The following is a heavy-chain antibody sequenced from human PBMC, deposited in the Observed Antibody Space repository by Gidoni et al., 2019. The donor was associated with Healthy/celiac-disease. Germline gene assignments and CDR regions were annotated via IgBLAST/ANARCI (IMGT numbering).Heavy chain of an antibody. Sequence: EVQLVESGGGLVKPGGSSRLSCPASGFTFSTSLMSWVRQAPGKGLEWVGRIKSKTDGGTTDYAAPVKGRFTISRDESKNTLYLQMNSLKTEDTAVYYCTTDPTGTTSGYYYGMDVWGQGTTVTVSS. J-gene: IGHJ6*02. CDR3: TTDPTGTTSGYYYGMDV. CDR1: GFTFSTSL. D-gene: IGHD1-1*01. V-gene: IGHV3-15*01. CDR2: IKSKTDGGTT.